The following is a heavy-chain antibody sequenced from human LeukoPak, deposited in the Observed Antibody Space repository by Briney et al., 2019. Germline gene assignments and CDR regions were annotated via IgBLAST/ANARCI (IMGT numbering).Heavy chain of an antibody. CDR3: ARGEAAAIRYFDWLSGYGMDV. J-gene: IGHJ6*02. V-gene: IGHV1-2*04. Sequence: GASVKVSCKASGYTFTSYGISWVRQAPGQGLEWMGWINPNSGGTNYAQKFQGWVTMTRDTSISTAYMELSRLRSDDTAVYYCARGEAAAIRYFDWLSGYGMDVWGQGTTVTVSS. CDR1: GYTFTSYG. CDR2: INPNSGGT. D-gene: IGHD3-9*01.